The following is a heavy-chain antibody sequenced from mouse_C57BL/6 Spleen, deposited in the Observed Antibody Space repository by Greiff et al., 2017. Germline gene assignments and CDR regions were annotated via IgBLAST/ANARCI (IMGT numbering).Heavy chain of an antibody. V-gene: IGHV1-52*01. D-gene: IGHD2-1*01. Sequence: QVQLQQPGAELVRPGSSVKLSCKASGYTFTSYWMHWVKQRPIQGLEWIGNIDPSDSETHYNQKFKDKATLTVDKSSSTAYMQLSSLTSEDSAVYYCARKWGNYDWFAYWGQGTLVTVSA. CDR1: GYTFTSYW. CDR2: IDPSDSET. CDR3: ARKWGNYDWFAY. J-gene: IGHJ3*01.